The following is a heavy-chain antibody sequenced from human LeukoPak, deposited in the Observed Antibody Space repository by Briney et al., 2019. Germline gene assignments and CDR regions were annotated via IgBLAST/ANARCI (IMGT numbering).Heavy chain of an antibody. CDR3: ARTVRGDYVDY. CDR2: IQYSGST. J-gene: IGHJ4*02. CDR1: GGSIGSYY. V-gene: IGHV4-59*01. D-gene: IGHD4-17*01. Sequence: PSETLSLTCTVSGGSIGSYYWSWIRQPPGKGLEWIGYIQYSGSTNYNPSLKSRVTISVDTSKKQFALNLSSVIAADAARYYCARTVRGDYVDYWGQGALVTVSS.